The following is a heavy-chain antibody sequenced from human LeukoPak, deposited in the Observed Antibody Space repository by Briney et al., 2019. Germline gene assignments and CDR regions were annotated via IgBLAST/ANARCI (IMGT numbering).Heavy chain of an antibody. CDR2: ISGSGGST. CDR1: GFTFSSYW. J-gene: IGHJ2*01. Sequence: GGSLRLSCAASGFTFSSYWMSWVRQAPGKGLEWVSGISGSGGSTYYADSVKGRFTISRDNFKNTLYLQMYSLRAEDTALYYCAKDWTGTKPFDLWGRGTLVTVSS. CDR3: AKDWTGTKPFDL. D-gene: IGHD3/OR15-3a*01. V-gene: IGHV3-23*01.